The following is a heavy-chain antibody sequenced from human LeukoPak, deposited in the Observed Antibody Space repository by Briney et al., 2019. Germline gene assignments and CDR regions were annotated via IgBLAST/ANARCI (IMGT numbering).Heavy chain of an antibody. J-gene: IGHJ4*02. Sequence: SSETLSLTCAVYGGSFSGYYWSWIRQPPGKGLEWIGEINHSGSTNYNPSLKSRVTISVDTSKNQFSLKLSSVTAADTAVYYCARGIAGYQEAYFDYWGQGTLVTVSS. D-gene: IGHD2-2*01. V-gene: IGHV4-34*01. CDR3: ARGIAGYQEAYFDY. CDR2: INHSGST. CDR1: GGSFSGYY.